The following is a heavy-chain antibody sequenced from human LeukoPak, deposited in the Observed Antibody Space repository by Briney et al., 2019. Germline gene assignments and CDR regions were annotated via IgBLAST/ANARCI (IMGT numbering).Heavy chain of an antibody. V-gene: IGHV3-33*01. CDR1: GFTLSSHG. Sequence: GRSLRLSCAVSGFTLSSHGMHWVRQAPGRGLEWVAVTWYDGSKEYYADSVKGRFTISRDISKNTLYLQMNSLRVEDTAVYYCARDLHPSGWSDFDYWGQGTLVTVSS. CDR2: TWYDGSKE. CDR3: ARDLHPSGWSDFDY. D-gene: IGHD6-19*01. J-gene: IGHJ4*02.